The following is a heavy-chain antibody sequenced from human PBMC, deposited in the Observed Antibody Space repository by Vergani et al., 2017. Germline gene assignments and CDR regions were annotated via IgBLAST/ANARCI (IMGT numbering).Heavy chain of an antibody. D-gene: IGHD5-24*01. J-gene: IGHJ5*02. Sequence: QVQLVQSGAEVKKPGSSVKVSCKASVGTFSSYTINWVRQAPGQGLVWMGRIIPILGIANYAQKFQGRVTITADKSTSTAYMELNSLRSEDTAVYYCATRWDRVSGFDPWGQGITAIVSS. V-gene: IGHV1-69*02. CDR1: VGTFSSYT. CDR3: ATRWDRVSGFDP. CDR2: IIPILGIA.